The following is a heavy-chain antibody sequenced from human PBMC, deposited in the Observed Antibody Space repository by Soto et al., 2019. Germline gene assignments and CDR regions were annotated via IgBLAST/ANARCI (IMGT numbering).Heavy chain of an antibody. J-gene: IGHJ4*02. D-gene: IGHD3-22*01. CDR1: GFTFSGFS. CDR2: VTSSPSSM. V-gene: IGHV3-21*01. CDR3: AREADFASSGYVLDY. Sequence: PGVSPRLSCAASGFTFSGFSMNWVRQAPGKGLEWVSSVTSSPSSMFYADSVKGRFTISRDDAKDSLFLQMNSLRADDTDVYYGAREADFASSGYVLDYWGLG.